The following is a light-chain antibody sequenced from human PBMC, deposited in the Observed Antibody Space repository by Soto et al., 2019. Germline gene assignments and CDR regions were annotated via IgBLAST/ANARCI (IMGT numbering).Light chain of an antibody. V-gene: IGKV3-20*01. Sequence: EIALTQSPGTLPLSPGERATLSCRASQSVSSNYVAWYQQKPGQAPRLLVYGASSRANYSQDKFSGSGSGTDFTLTIGRLECEDFAVYYCQQYGSSQYTFGQGTKLEIK. CDR1: QSVSSNY. CDR2: GAS. CDR3: QQYGSSQYT. J-gene: IGKJ2*01.